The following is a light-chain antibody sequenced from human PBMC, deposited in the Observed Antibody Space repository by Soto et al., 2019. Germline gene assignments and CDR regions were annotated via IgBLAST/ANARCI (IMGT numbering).Light chain of an antibody. CDR1: QSISRW. V-gene: IGKV1-5*03. J-gene: IGKJ2*01. CDR3: QQYNDSFSYT. Sequence: DIQLTQSPSTLSASVGDRVTITCRASQSISRWLAWYQQKPGTAPKLLIYGASTLQSGVPTRFSGKRSGTAFTLRVSSLQPDDFATYYCQQYNDSFSYTFGHGTQRAIK. CDR2: GAS.